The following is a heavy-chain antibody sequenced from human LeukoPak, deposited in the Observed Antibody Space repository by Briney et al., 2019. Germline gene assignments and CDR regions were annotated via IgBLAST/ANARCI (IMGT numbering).Heavy chain of an antibody. CDR3: ARGINDEYFQS. D-gene: IGHD2/OR15-2a*01. Sequence: GESLKISCKDSPYYFINFWIGWVRQMPGKGLEWMGIIYPADSDTRYNPSFQGHVTISADRSASTAYLQWHSLKASDTAIYYCARGINDEYFQSWGQGTLVAVSS. CDR2: IYPADSDT. CDR1: PYYFINFW. V-gene: IGHV5-51*01. J-gene: IGHJ1*01.